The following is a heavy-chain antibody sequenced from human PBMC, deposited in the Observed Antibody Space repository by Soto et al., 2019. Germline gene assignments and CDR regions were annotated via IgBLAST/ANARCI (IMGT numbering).Heavy chain of an antibody. V-gene: IGHV5-51*01. D-gene: IGHD3-10*01. CDR1: GYTFIYFW. CDR3: ARQGTSRGSDYAAFDC. CDR2: IYPGASDI. Sequence: PGESLKISCQASGYTFIYFWVAWVRQVPGKGLEWMGVIYPGASDIRYSPSFEGHVTISADKSTNTAYLQWSSLEAADTAIYYCARQGTSRGSDYAAFDCWGPGTLVTVSS. J-gene: IGHJ4*02.